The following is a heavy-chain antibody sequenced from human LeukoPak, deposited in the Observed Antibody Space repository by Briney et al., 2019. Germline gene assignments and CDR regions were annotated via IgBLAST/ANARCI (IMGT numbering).Heavy chain of an antibody. CDR2: IWKDVSDK. CDR3: AKDCLGYYDSSGHFDY. CDR1: GFTFSSYG. V-gene: IGHV3-33*06. J-gene: IGHJ4*02. D-gene: IGHD3-22*01. Sequence: GGSLRLTCAASGFTFSSYGMHWVRQAPGKGLEWVAVIWKDVSDKYYADSVKGRFTISRDNSKNTLYLQMNSLRAEDTAVYYCAKDCLGYYDSSGHFDYWGQGTLVTVSS.